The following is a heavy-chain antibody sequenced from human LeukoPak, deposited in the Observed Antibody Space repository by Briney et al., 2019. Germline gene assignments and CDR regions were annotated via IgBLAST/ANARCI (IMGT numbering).Heavy chain of an antibody. D-gene: IGHD6-19*01. CDR3: ARVSGIAVAGTPDY. CDR2: INCDGDST. J-gene: IGHJ4*02. CDR1: GFTFDDYG. Sequence: PGGSLRLSCAASGFTFDDYGRSRVRQAPGKGLKWIFSINCDGDSTLYAYSVKVRFTISRDNGKHSLYLRMSSLRAEDTAFYFCARVSGIAVAGTPDYWGQGTLVTVSS. V-gene: IGHV3-20*04.